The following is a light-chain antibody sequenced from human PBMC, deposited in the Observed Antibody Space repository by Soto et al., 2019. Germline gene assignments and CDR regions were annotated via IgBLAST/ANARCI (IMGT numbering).Light chain of an antibody. CDR1: QGISSY. V-gene: IGKV1-8*01. CDR2: AAS. CDR3: QQYYSYTLT. Sequence: AIRMTQSPSSVSAAXXDRVXITCPASQGISSYLAWYQQKPGKAPKXXIYAASTLQSGVPSRFSGSGSGTDFTLTISCLQSEDFATYYCQQYYSYTLTFGEGTKVDIK. J-gene: IGKJ4*01.